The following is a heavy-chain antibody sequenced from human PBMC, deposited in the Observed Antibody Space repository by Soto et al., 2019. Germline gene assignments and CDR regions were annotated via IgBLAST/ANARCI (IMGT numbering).Heavy chain of an antibody. CDR3: ARDLPYDSSGFNWFDP. CDR1: GYTFTSYA. Sequence: ASVKVSCKASGYTFTSYAMHWARQAPGQRLEWMGWINAGNGNTKYSQKFQGRVTITRDTSASTAYMELSSLRSEDTAVYYCARDLPYDSSGFNWFDPWGQGTLVTVS. D-gene: IGHD3-22*01. V-gene: IGHV1-3*01. J-gene: IGHJ5*02. CDR2: INAGNGNT.